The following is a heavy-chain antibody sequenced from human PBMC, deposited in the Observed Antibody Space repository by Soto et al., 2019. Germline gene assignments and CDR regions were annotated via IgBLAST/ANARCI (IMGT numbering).Heavy chain of an antibody. CDR1: GGSISSSSYY. CDR3: ARHYCSSTSCYFRYYYYMDV. D-gene: IGHD2-2*01. J-gene: IGHJ6*03. V-gene: IGHV4-39*01. CDR2: IYYSGGT. Sequence: SETLSLTCTVSGGSISSSSYYWGWIRQPPGKGLEWIGSIYYSGGTYYNPSLKSRVTISVDTSKDQFSLKLSSVTAADTAVYYCARHYCSSTSCYFRYYYYMDVWGKGTTVTVSS.